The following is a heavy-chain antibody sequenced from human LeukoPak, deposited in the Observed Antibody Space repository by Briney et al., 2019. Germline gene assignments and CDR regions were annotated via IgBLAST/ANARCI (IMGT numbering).Heavy chain of an antibody. J-gene: IGHJ4*02. CDR3: ARHSGSGWQALGY. D-gene: IGHD6-19*01. V-gene: IGHV1-18*04. CDR2: TSYNGNT. CDR1: GYTFSNYG. Sequence: ASVKVSCKASGYTFSNYGISWVRQAPGLGLEWMGWTSYNGNTNYAQKFQDRVTMSTDTSTTTAYMELRSLESDDTAVYYCARHSGSGWQALGYWGQGTLVTVSS.